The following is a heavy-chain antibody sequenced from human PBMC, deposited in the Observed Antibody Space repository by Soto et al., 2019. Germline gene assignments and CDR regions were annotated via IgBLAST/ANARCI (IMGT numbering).Heavy chain of an antibody. CDR2: TYYRSKWYN. Sequence: SQTLSLTCAISGDSVSSNSAAWNWIRQSPSRGLEWLGRTYYRSKWYNDYAVSVKSRITINPDTSKNQFSLQLNSVTPEDTAVYSCARAYCSSTSRLTWLDPWGQGTMVNVSS. V-gene: IGHV6-1*01. J-gene: IGHJ5*02. CDR1: GDSVSSNSAA. CDR3: ARAYCSSTSRLTWLDP. D-gene: IGHD2-2*01.